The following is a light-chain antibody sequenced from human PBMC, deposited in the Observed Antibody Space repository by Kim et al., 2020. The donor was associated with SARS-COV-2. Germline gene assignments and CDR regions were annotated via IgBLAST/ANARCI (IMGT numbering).Light chain of an antibody. J-gene: IGLJ1*01. CDR1: SSDVGYYKS. CDR3: SSHTTSSTYV. Sequence: GQAITSSCAGTSSDVGYYKSVSWYQQHTGKAPKLIIYDVSGRASGVSNRFSGSQSGNTASLTISGLRAEDESDYYCSSHTTSSTYVFGSGTKVTVL. V-gene: IGLV2-14*01. CDR2: DVS.